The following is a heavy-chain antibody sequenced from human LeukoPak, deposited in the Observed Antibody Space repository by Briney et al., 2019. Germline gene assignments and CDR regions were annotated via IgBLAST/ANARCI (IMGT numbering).Heavy chain of an antibody. CDR3: ARGIVVVTAADYYFDY. Sequence: GGSLRLSCAASGFTFSSYGMHWVRQAPGKGLEWVAVIWYDGSNKYYADSVKGRFTISRDNSKNTLYLQMNSLGAEDTAVYYCARGIVVVTAADYYFDYWGQGTLVTVSS. CDR1: GFTFSSYG. J-gene: IGHJ4*02. V-gene: IGHV3-33*01. CDR2: IWYDGSNK. D-gene: IGHD2-21*02.